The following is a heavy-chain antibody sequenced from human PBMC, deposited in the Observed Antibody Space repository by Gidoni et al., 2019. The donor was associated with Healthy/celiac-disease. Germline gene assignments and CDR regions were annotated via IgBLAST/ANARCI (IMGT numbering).Heavy chain of an antibody. CDR2: IKSKTDGGTT. CDR1: GFTFSNAW. J-gene: IGHJ4*02. D-gene: IGHD6-6*01. V-gene: IGHV3-15*07. CDR3: TTVWFWYSSSSPPY. Sequence: EVQLVESGGGLVKPGGALRLSCAASGFTFSNAWINWVRQAPGKGLEWVGRIKSKTDGGTTDYAAPVKGRFTISRDDSKNTLYLQMNSLKTEDTAVYYCTTVWFWYSSSSPPYWGQGTLVTVSS.